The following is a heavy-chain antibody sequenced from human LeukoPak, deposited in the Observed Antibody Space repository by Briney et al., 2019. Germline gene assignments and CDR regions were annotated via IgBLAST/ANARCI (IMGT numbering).Heavy chain of an antibody. V-gene: IGHV1-2*02. CDR3: ARVGGGYSANSFDY. CDR2: INPNSGGT. CDR1: GYTFTGYY. Sequence: ASVKVSCKASGYTFTGYYMHWVRQAPGQGLEWMGWINPNSGGTNYAQKFQGRVTMTRDTSISTAYMELSRLRSDDTAVYYCARVGGGYSANSFDYWGQGTLVTVSS. D-gene: IGHD5-24*01. J-gene: IGHJ4*02.